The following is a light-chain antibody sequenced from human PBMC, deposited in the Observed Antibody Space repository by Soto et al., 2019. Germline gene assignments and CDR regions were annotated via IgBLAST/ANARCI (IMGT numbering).Light chain of an antibody. CDR3: ATWDDSVSGQV. CDR2: NYS. Sequence: QSVLIQPPSTSATPGQRVTFSCSGSESNIGNNAVNWYQHLPGAAPKLVIYNYSQRPSGVPDRFSGSRSGTSASLAISGLQSEYEGVYYCATWDDSVSGQVFGGGTKLTVL. CDR1: ESNIGNNA. J-gene: IGLJ2*01. V-gene: IGLV1-44*01.